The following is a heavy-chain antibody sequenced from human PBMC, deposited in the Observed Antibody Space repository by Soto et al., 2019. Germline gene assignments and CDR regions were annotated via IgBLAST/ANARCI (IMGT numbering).Heavy chain of an antibody. V-gene: IGHV1-3*01. J-gene: IGHJ6*02. CDR3: ARGKGMEENYYYYGLDI. CDR1: GYTFTTHA. CDR2: INGGTGQT. D-gene: IGHD1-1*01. Sequence: ASVKVSCKASGYTFTTHAMHWVRQAPGQSLEWMGWINGGTGQTKHSQRFQGRVTITRDTSASTAYMELSSLRSEDTAVYYCARGKGMEENYYYYGLDIWGQGTTVTVSS.